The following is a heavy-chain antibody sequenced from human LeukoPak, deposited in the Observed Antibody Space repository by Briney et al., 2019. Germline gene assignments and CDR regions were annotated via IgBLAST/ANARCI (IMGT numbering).Heavy chain of an antibody. D-gene: IGHD5-12*01. CDR3: AKAKVATIPQFDY. J-gene: IGHJ4*02. V-gene: IGHV3-30*02. Sequence: PGGSLRLSRAASGFTFSSYGMHWVRQAPGKGLEWVAFIRYDGSNKYYADSVKGRFTISRDNSKNTLYLQMNSLRAEDTAVYYCAKAKVATIPQFDYWGQGTLVTVSS. CDR1: GFTFSSYG. CDR2: IRYDGSNK.